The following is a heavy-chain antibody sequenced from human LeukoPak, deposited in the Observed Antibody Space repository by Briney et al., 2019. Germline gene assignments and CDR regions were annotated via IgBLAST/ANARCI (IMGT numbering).Heavy chain of an antibody. J-gene: IGHJ4*02. V-gene: IGHV4-59*02. Sequence: SETLSLTCTVSGGSVSGHYWSWIRQPPGKGLEWIGYIHYSGTTKYNPSLKSRLTFSADTSKNQFSLRLRSVTAADTAVYYCARVGDYYDSSGYYYSHDYWGQGTLVTVSS. CDR3: ARVGDYYDSSGYYYSHDY. CDR1: GGSVSGHY. CDR2: IHYSGTT. D-gene: IGHD3-22*01.